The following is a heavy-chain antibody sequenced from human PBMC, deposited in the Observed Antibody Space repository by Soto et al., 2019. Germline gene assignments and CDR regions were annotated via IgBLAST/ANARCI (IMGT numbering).Heavy chain of an antibody. D-gene: IGHD4-17*01. V-gene: IGHV4-59*01. CDR2: IYYIGST. Sequence: SETLSLTCTVSGGSISSYYSSWIRQPPGKGLEWIGYIYYIGSTNHNPSLKSRVTLSVDTSKNQFSLKLSSVTAADTAVYYCARLTVTTETSFDYWGQGTLVTVSS. J-gene: IGHJ4*02. CDR1: GGSISSYY. CDR3: ARLTVTTETSFDY.